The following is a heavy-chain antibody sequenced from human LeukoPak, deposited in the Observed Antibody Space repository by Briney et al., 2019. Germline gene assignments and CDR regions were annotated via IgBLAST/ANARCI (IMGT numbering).Heavy chain of an antibody. CDR3: ARARFETTVTALIRKKNYYYYYMDV. Sequence: GGSLRLSCAASGFTLSSYWMSWVRQAPGKGLEWVANIKEDGGEKYYVDSVKGRFTISRDNARNSLYLQMNSLRVEDTAVYYCARARFETTVTALIRKKNYYYYYMDVWGKGTTVTVSS. V-gene: IGHV3-7*01. CDR2: IKEDGGEK. D-gene: IGHD4-17*01. CDR1: GFTLSSYW. J-gene: IGHJ6*03.